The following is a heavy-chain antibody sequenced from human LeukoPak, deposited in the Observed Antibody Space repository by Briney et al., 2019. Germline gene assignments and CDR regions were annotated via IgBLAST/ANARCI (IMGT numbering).Heavy chain of an antibody. V-gene: IGHV4-59*01. CDR3: ARGNYGSGSYYVVDFDY. Sequence: PSETLSLTCTVSGASIRSYYWNWLRQPPGKGLEWIGYINYSGSTNFNPSLKSRATISMDTSKHHFSLNLNSVTAADTAVYYCARGNYGSGSYYVVDFDYWGQGTLVTVSS. CDR2: INYSGST. J-gene: IGHJ4*02. CDR1: GASIRSYY. D-gene: IGHD3-10*01.